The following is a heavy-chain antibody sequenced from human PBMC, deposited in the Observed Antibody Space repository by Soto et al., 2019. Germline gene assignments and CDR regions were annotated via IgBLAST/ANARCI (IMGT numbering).Heavy chain of an antibody. CDR2: IYHSGSS. CDR1: GGSVSSDFSS. Sequence: SETLSLTCGVSGGSVSSDFSSWIWIRQTSGKGLEWIGYIYHSGSSYFNPSLVSRGSISLDTSNNQFSLNLTSVTAADTAVYYCARGQPGLFSFDSWGQGILVTVS. V-gene: IGHV4-30-2*01. J-gene: IGHJ4*02. CDR3: ARGQPGLFSFDS. D-gene: IGHD3-9*01.